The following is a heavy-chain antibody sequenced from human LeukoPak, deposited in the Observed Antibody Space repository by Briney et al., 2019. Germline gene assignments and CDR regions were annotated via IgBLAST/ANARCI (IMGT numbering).Heavy chain of an antibody. J-gene: IGHJ4*02. CDR3: ARSSSWHSPIFDY. V-gene: IGHV4-39*07. CDR2: IYHSGST. D-gene: IGHD6-13*01. CDR1: GGSISSGSYY. Sequence: PSETLSLTCTVSGGSISSGSYYWSWIRQPPGKGLEWIGSIYHSGSTYYNPSLKSRVTISVDTSKNQFSLKLSSVTAADTAVYYCARSSSWHSPIFDYWGQGTLVTVSS.